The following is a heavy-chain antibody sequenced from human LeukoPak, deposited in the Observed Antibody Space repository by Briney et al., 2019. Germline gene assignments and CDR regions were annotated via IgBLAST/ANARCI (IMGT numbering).Heavy chain of an antibody. CDR3: VKGRITMVRGVFDY. CDR2: IWYDGSNK. Sequence: PGGSLRLSCAASGFTFSSYGMHWVRQAPGKGLEWVSLIWYDGSNKYYADSVKGRFTISRDNSKNTLYLQMSSLRAEDTAVYYCVKGRITMVRGVFDYWGQGTLVTVSS. CDR1: GFTFSSYG. D-gene: IGHD3-10*01. J-gene: IGHJ4*02. V-gene: IGHV3-30*02.